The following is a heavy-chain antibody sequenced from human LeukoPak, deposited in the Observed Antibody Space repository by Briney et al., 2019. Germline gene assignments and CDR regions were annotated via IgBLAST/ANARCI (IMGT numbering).Heavy chain of an antibody. Sequence: ASVKVSCKASGYTFTGYYMHWVRQAPGQGFEWMGWINPNSGGTNYAQKFQGRVTMTRDTSISTAYMELSRLRSDDTAVYYCARSQYYYGSGSYDYWGQGTLVTVSS. J-gene: IGHJ4*02. CDR3: ARSQYYYGSGSYDY. CDR2: INPNSGGT. D-gene: IGHD3-10*01. V-gene: IGHV1-2*02. CDR1: GYTFTGYY.